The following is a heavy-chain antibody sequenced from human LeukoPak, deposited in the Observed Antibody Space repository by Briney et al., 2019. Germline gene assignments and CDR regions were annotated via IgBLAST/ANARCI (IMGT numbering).Heavy chain of an antibody. CDR1: GLTFGDYA. CDR3: AKSMTLQWRGFFDL. V-gene: IGHV3-23*01. J-gene: IGHJ2*01. CDR2: ISDSGANT. Sequence: PGGSLRLSCTVSGLTFGDYAVSWVRQAPGKGLEWVSTISDSGANTYYADSVRGRFTISRDNSKNTLYLQKNSLRADDTAIYYCAKSMTLQWRGFFDLWGRGTHVTVSS. D-gene: IGHD6-19*01.